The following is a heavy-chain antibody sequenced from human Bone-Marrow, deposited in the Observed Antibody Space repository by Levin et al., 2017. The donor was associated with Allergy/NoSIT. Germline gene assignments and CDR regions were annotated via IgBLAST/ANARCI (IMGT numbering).Heavy chain of an antibody. CDR2: ISYNGKYQ. D-gene: IGHD6-19*01. J-gene: IGHJ4*02. Sequence: GGSLRLSCAASGFGFSNYVMHWVRQAPGKGLEWLAVISYNGKYQYYEDSVKGRFTISRDNSNNMVYLQMNSLRPEDTAVYYCARASWSPNSTDWFPLDYWGPGTPATVSS. CDR1: GFGFSNYV. V-gene: IGHV3-30*03. CDR3: ARASWSPNSTDWFPLDY.